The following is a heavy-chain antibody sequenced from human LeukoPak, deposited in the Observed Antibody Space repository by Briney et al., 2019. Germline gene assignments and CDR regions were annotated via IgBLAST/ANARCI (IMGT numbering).Heavy chain of an antibody. CDR3: AAGGVHYYDSSADY. Sequence: GGSLRLSCAASGFTFSRSSMNWVRQAPGKGLEWVSSITTSSSYIYYADSVKGRFTISRDNAKNSLYLQMDSLRGEDTAVYYCAAGGVHYYDSSADYWGQGTLVTVSS. J-gene: IGHJ4*02. CDR1: GFTFSRSS. V-gene: IGHV3-21*01. D-gene: IGHD3-22*01. CDR2: ITTSSSYI.